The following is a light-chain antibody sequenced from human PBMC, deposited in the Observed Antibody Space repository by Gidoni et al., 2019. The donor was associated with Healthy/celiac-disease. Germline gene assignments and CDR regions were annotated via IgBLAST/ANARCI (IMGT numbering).Light chain of an antibody. CDR3: QQYGSSPVT. CDR2: GAS. CDR1: QSVSSSY. Sequence: EIVLTQSPGTLSLSPGERATLSCRASQSVSSSYLAWYQQKPGQAPRLLIYGASSRATGIPDRFSGSGSGTDFTLTISRLEPEDFAVYYCQQYGSSPVTFGQXTKLEIK. J-gene: IGKJ2*01. V-gene: IGKV3-20*01.